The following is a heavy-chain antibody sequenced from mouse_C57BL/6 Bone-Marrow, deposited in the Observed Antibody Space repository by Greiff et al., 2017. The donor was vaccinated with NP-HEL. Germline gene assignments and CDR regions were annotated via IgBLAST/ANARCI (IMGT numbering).Heavy chain of an antibody. J-gene: IGHJ1*03. CDR3: ARPGFCSHWYFDV. D-gene: IGHD1-1*01. V-gene: IGHV1-64*01. CDR1: GYTFTSYW. CDR2: IHPNSGST. Sequence: QVQLKQPGAELVKPGASVKLSCKASGYTFTSYWMHWVKQRPGQGLEWIGMIHPNSGSTNYNEKFKSKATLTVDKSSSTAYMQLSSLTSEDSAVYYCARPGFCSHWYFDVWGTGTTVTVSS.